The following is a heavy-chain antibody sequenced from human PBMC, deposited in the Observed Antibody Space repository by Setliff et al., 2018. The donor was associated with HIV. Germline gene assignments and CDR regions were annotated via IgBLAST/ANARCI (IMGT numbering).Heavy chain of an antibody. CDR3: ARDVSEWEPYWYFDL. CDR1: GGTFSSYA. J-gene: IGHJ2*01. V-gene: IGHV1-69*05. CDR2: IIPIFGTT. Sequence: ASVKVSCKASGGTFSSYAISWVRQAPGQGLEWMGGIIPIFGTTNYAQKFQGRVTITTDESTTTAYMELSSLRSEDTALYYCARDVSEWEPYWYFDLWGRGTLVTVSS. D-gene: IGHD1-26*01.